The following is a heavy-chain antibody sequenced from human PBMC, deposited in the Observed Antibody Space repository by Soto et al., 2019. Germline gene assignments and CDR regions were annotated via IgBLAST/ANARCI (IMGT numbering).Heavy chain of an antibody. Sequence: QVQLVQSGAEVKKPGSSVKVSCDTSGGTFSSYTISWVRQAPGQGLEWMGMIIPIIGRVNYAQKFQGRVTITADKSTRISYMELSSLRSEDTAVYYWATGEVAGSYYDYYYGLDVWGQGTAVTVSS. CDR2: IIPIIGRV. D-gene: IGHD1-26*01. CDR3: ATGEVAGSYYDYYYGLDV. V-gene: IGHV1-69*08. J-gene: IGHJ6*02. CDR1: GGTFSSYT.